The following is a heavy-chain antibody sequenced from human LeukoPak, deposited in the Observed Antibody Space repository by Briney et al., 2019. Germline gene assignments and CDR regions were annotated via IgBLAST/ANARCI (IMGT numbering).Heavy chain of an antibody. D-gene: IGHD4-17*01. CDR2: ISYDGSNK. V-gene: IGHV3-30*04. Sequence: GGSLRLSCAASGFTFSSYAMHWVRQAPGKGLEWVAVISYDGSNKYYADSVKGRFTISRDNSKNTLYLQMNSLRAEDTAVYYCERDSDYGDYFDYWGQGTLVTVSS. CDR1: GFTFSSYA. J-gene: IGHJ4*02. CDR3: ERDSDYGDYFDY.